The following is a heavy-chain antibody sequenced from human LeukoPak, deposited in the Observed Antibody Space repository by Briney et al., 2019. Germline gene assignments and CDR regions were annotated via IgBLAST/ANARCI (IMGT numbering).Heavy chain of an antibody. CDR1: GFTFSSYA. CDR2: ISYDGSNE. J-gene: IGHJ4*02. V-gene: IGHV3-30-3*01. D-gene: IGHD2-15*01. Sequence: PGRSLRLSCAASGFTFSSYAMHWVRQAPGKGLEWVAVISYDGSNEYYADSVKGRFTISRDNSKNTLYLQMNSLRAEDTAVYYCAKGSGAFDYWGQGTLVTVSS. CDR3: AKGSGAFDY.